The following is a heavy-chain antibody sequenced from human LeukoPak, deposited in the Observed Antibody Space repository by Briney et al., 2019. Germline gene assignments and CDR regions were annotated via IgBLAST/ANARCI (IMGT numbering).Heavy chain of an antibody. CDR3: AKENIAARPDYYYYYGMDV. Sequence: GGSLRLSCAASGFTFSSYGMHWVRQAPGKGLEWVAVISYDGSNKYYADSVKGRFTISRDNSKNTLYLKMNSLRAEDTAVYYCAKENIAARPDYYYYYGMDVWGQGTTVTVSS. J-gene: IGHJ6*02. CDR2: ISYDGSNK. D-gene: IGHD6-6*01. CDR1: GFTFSSYG. V-gene: IGHV3-30*18.